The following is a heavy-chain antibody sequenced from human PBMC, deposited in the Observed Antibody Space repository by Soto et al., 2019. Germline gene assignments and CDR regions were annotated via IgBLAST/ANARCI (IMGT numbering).Heavy chain of an antibody. CDR1: GFTFSSYG. J-gene: IGHJ4*02. D-gene: IGHD5-12*01. CDR2: ISYDGSNK. Sequence: QVQLVESGGGVVQPGRSLRLSCAASGFTFSSYGMHWVRQAPGKGLEWVAVISYDGSNKYYADSVKGRFTISRDNSKNTRYLQMNSLRAEDTAVYSCAKALGGYDVFYYCDYWGQGTLVTFSS. V-gene: IGHV3-30*18. CDR3: AKALGGYDVFYYCDY.